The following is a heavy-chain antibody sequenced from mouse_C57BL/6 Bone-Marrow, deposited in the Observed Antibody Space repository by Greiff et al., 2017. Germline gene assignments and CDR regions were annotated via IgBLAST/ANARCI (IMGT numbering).Heavy chain of an antibody. J-gene: IGHJ2*01. CDR1: GFTFSSYG. V-gene: IGHV5-6*01. CDR3: ARLGYYYGSGYDY. Sequence: EVQLVESGGDLVKPGGSLKLSCAASGFTFSSYGMSWVRQTPDKRLEWVATISSGGSYTYYPDRVKGRFTISRDNAKNTLYLQMSSLKSEDTAMYYCARLGYYYGSGYDYWGQGTTLTVSS. CDR2: ISSGGSYT. D-gene: IGHD1-1*01.